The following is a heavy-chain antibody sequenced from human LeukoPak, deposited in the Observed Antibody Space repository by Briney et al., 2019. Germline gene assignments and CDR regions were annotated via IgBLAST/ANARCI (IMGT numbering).Heavy chain of an antibody. CDR1: GYTFTSYD. J-gene: IGHJ6*03. CDR3: TRAYYYYYMDV. Sequence: ASVKVSCKASGYTFTSYDINWVRQATGQGLEWMGWMNPNSGNTGYAQKFQGRVTITRNTSISTAYMELSSLRSEDTAVYYCTRAYYYYYMDVWGKGTTVTVSS. V-gene: IGHV1-8*03. CDR2: MNPNSGNT.